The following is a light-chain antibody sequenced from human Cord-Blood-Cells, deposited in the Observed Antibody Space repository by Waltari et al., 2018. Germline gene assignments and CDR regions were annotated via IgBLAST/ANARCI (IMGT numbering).Light chain of an antibody. Sequence: GQRVTISCTGSSYNIGAGYDVHWYQQLPGTAPKLLIYGNSNRPSGVPDRFSGSKSGTSASLAITGLQAEDEADYYCQSYDSSLSGWVFGGGTKLTVL. V-gene: IGLV1-40*01. CDR1: SYNIGAGYD. CDR2: GNS. J-gene: IGLJ3*02. CDR3: QSYDSSLSGWV.